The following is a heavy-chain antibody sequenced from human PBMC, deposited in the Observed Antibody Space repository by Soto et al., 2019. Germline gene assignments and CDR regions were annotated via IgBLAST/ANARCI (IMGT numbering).Heavy chain of an antibody. CDR3: ASHPLNWSDADS. V-gene: IGHV4-59*08. J-gene: IGHJ4*02. CDR1: GDAISNYY. CDR2: VHDSGST. Sequence: KSSETLSLTCSVSGDAISNYYWSWIRQTPGKGLEWIGCVHDSGSTDYNPSLKGRVTMSLHTSKSQFSLNLSSVTAADSATYYCASHPLNWSDADSWGQGVLVTVSS. D-gene: IGHD1-1*01.